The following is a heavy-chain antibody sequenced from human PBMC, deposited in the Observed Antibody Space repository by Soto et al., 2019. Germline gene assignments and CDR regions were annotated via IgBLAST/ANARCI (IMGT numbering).Heavy chain of an antibody. V-gene: IGHV3-30*03. CDR1: GFTFSSYG. J-gene: IGHJ6*02. CDR2: ISYDGSNK. CDR3: ARDDKYDILTGYYNDGMDV. Sequence: GGSLRLSCAASGFTFSSYGMHWVRQAPGKGLEWVAVISYDGSNKYYADSVKGRFTISRDNSKNTLYLQMNSLRAEDTAVYYCARDDKYDILTGYYNDGMDVWGQGTTVTVSS. D-gene: IGHD3-9*01.